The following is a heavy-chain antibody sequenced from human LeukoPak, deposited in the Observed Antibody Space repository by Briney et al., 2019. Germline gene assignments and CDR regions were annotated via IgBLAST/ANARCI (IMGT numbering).Heavy chain of an antibody. CDR1: GYTFTSYG. CDR3: ARDLERITMVRGVGDY. J-gene: IGHJ4*02. V-gene: IGHV1-18*01. D-gene: IGHD3-10*01. CDR2: ISAYNGNT. Sequence: GASVKVSCKASGYTFTSYGISWVRQAPGQGLEWMGWISAYNGNTNYAQKLQGSVTMTTGTSTSTAYMELRSLRSDDTAVYYCARDLERITMVRGVGDYWGQGTLVTVSS.